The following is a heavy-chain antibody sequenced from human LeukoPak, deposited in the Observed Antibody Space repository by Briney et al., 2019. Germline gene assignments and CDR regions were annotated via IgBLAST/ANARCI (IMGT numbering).Heavy chain of an antibody. CDR1: GYSFPTFW. CDR2: IYPGDSDT. D-gene: IGHD1-26*01. Sequence: GESLKISCKGSGYSFPTFWIGWVRQMPGKGLEWMGIIYPGDSDTRYSPSFQGQVTISADKSISTAYLQWSSLKASDTAMYYCTRQEGATRDYLGQGTLVTVSS. J-gene: IGHJ4*02. CDR3: TRQEGATRDY. V-gene: IGHV5-51*01.